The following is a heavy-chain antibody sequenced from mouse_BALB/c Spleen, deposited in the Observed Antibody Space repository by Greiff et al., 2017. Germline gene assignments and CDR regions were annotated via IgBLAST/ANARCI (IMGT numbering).Heavy chain of an antibody. CDR2: INPNNGGT. CDR1: GYTFTDYN. V-gene: IGHV1-18*01. CDR3: ARSDYGNYYAMDY. J-gene: IGHJ4*01. D-gene: IGHD2-1*01. Sequence: SGPELVKPGASVKIPCKASGYTFTDYNMDWVKQSHGKSLEWIGDINPNNGGTIYNQKFKGKATLTVDKSSSTAYMELRSLTSEDTAVYYGARSDYGNYYAMDYWGQGTSVTVSS.